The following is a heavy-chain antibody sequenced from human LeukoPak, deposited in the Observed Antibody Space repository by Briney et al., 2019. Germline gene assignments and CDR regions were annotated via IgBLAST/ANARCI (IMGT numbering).Heavy chain of an antibody. V-gene: IGHV1-2*02. CDR1: GYTLTGYY. D-gene: IGHD2-15*01. CDR3: ARAGFCSGGICPDYFDY. Sequence: ASVKVSCKASGYTLTGYYIHWVRQAPGQGLEWMGWINPNTGGSTFAQKFPGRVTMTRATYISTAYMELRRLTSDDTAVYFCARAGFCSGGICPDYFDYWGQGTLVTVSS. J-gene: IGHJ4*02. CDR2: INPNTGGS.